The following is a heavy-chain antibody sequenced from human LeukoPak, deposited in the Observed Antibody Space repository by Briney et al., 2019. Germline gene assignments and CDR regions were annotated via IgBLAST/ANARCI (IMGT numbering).Heavy chain of an antibody. CDR2: IYLGDSDT. J-gene: IGHJ4*02. CDR1: GYRFTNYW. D-gene: IGHD6-19*01. CDR3: ARLSSGWYFDY. V-gene: IGHV5-51*01. Sequence: KAGESLQISCKGSGYRFTNYWIDWVRQMPGKGLEWMGAIYLGDSDTRYSPSFQGQVTISAVKSINTAYLQWSSLKASDTAMYYCARLSSGWYFDYWGQGTLVTVSS.